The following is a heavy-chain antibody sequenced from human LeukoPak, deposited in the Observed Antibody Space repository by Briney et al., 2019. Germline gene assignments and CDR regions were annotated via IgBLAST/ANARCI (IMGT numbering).Heavy chain of an antibody. V-gene: IGHV3-7*01. Sequence: GGSLRLSCATSGFPFSDFSMSWVRQAPGKGLEWVANIKQDGSEKYYVDSVKGRFTISRDNAKNSLYLQMNSLRAEDTAVYYCARDHRAAAGTGTGDYWGQGTLVTVSS. CDR2: IKQDGSEK. D-gene: IGHD6-13*01. CDR1: GFPFSDFS. CDR3: ARDHRAAAGTGTGDY. J-gene: IGHJ4*02.